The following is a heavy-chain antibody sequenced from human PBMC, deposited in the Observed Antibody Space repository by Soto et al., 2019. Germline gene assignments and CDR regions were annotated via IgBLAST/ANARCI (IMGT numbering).Heavy chain of an antibody. CDR3: SRGQAGGSYSDY. Sequence: GGSLRLSCTASGFTFGDYAMSWVRQAPGKGLEWIGLIRSNTYGGTTEYAASVKGRFTVSRDDSKSIAYLQMTSLKTEDTAVYSCSRGQAGGSYSDYWGQGTLVTVSS. V-gene: IGHV3-49*04. D-gene: IGHD1-26*01. CDR2: IRSNTYGGTT. CDR1: GFTFGDYA. J-gene: IGHJ4*02.